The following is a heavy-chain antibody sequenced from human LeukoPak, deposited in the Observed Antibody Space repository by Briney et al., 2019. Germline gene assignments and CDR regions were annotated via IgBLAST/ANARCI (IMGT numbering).Heavy chain of an antibody. CDR1: GGSFSGYY. Sequence: SETLSLTCAVYGGSFSGYYWSWIRQPPGKGLEWIGEINHSGSTNYNPSLKSRVTISVDTSKNQFSLKLSSVTAADTAVYYCARGSPYSSSWDSGSGRPNWFDPWGQGTLVTVSS. CDR3: ARGSPYSSSWDSGSGRPNWFDP. D-gene: IGHD6-13*01. V-gene: IGHV4-34*01. CDR2: INHSGST. J-gene: IGHJ5*02.